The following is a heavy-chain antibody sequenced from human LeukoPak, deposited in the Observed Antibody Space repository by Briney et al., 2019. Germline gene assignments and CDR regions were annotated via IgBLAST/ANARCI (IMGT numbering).Heavy chain of an antibody. CDR2: ISDGGDTT. J-gene: IGHJ4*02. Sequence: GGSLRLSCAASGFTFSNNGMTWVRQAPGKGMEWVTGISDGGDTTYDAGSVKGRFTVSRDNSKNILYLQMNSQRAEDTAIYYCAKTQGFFDHWGQGSLVTVSS. CDR3: AKTQGFFDH. V-gene: IGHV3-23*01. CDR1: GFTFSNNG.